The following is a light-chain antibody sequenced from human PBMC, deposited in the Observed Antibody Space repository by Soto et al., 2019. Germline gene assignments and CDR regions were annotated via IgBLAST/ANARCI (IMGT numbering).Light chain of an antibody. CDR1: YSDVGTFYF. CDR2: DVT. CDR3: CSYAGSYTDI. Sequence: QSVLTQPRSVSGSPGQSVTISCTGSYSDVGTFYFVSWYQQYPGKGPKLIIYDVTERPSGVPDCFSGSKSGNTASLTISGLQAEDEADYYCCSYAGSYTDIFGSGTKVTVL. V-gene: IGLV2-11*01. J-gene: IGLJ1*01.